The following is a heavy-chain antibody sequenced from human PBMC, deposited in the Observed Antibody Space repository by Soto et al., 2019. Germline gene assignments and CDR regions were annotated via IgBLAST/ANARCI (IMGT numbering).Heavy chain of an antibody. CDR2: IIPIFGTA. V-gene: IGHV1-69*06. CDR3: ARDSGGYSGNVWGNWFDS. CDR1: GGTFSSYA. D-gene: IGHD3-16*01. J-gene: IGHJ5*01. Sequence: PVKVSCKASGGTFSSYAISWVRQAPGQGLEWMGGIIPIFGTANYAQKFQGRVTITADKSTSTAYMELSSLRSEDTAVYYCARDSGGYSGNVWGNWFDSWGQGTLVTVSS.